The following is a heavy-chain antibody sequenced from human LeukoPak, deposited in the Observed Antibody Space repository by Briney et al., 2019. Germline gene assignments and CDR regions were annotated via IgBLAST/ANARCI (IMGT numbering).Heavy chain of an antibody. CDR1: GGSISSYY. CDR3: ARVGYSGSYYYCDY. V-gene: IGHV4-59*12. D-gene: IGHD1-26*01. J-gene: IGHJ4*02. CDR2: IYYSGST. Sequence: SETLSLTCTVSGGSISSYYWSWIRQPPGKGLEWIGYIYYSGSTNYNPSLKSRVTISVDTSKNQFSLKLSSVTAADTAVYYCARVGYSGSYYYCDYWGQGTLVTVSS.